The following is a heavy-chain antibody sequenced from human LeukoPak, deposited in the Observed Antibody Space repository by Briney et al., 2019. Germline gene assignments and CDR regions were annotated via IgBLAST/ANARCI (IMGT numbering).Heavy chain of an antibody. CDR1: GGSFSGYY. D-gene: IGHD6-19*01. V-gene: IGHV4-34*01. Sequence: SETLSLTCAVYGGSFSGYYWSWIRQPPGKGLEWIGEINHSGSTNYNPSLKSRVTISVDTSKDQFSLKLSSVTAADTAVYYCARGYSSGWLFDYWGQGTLVTVSS. J-gene: IGHJ4*02. CDR2: INHSGST. CDR3: ARGYSSGWLFDY.